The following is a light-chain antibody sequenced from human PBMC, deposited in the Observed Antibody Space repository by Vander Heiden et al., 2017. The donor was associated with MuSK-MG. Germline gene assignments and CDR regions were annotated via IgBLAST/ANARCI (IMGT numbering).Light chain of an antibody. V-gene: IGKV1-9*01. CDR1: HGISTY. CDR2: AAS. CDR3: QQPHSYPLT. J-gene: IGKJ4*01. Sequence: ILLTPSSSSLSASVGDRVTTTCRDSHGISTYLAWYHPNPREAPKLLIYAASTLQSGVPSRFSGSGSGTDFTLTIRSLQAEDFATDCCQQPHSYPLTFGGGTKVEIK.